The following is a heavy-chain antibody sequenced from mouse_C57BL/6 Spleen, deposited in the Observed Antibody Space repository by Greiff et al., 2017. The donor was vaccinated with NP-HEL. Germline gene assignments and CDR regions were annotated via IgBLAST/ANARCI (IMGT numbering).Heavy chain of an antibody. CDR2: IYPGNSDT. Sequence: EVQLQQSGTVLARPGASVKMSCKTSGYTFTSYWTHWVKQRPGQGLEWIGAIYPGNSDTSYNQKFKGKAKLTAVTSASTAYMELSSLTNEDSAVYYCTRWFTTVVEGFDYWGQGTTLTVSS. J-gene: IGHJ2*01. D-gene: IGHD1-1*01. V-gene: IGHV1-5*01. CDR3: TRWFTTVVEGFDY. CDR1: GYTFTSYW.